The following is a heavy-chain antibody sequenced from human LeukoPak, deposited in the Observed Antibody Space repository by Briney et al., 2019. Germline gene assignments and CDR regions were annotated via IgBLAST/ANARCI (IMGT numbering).Heavy chain of an antibody. D-gene: IGHD6-13*01. CDR1: GFTFSNYA. V-gene: IGHV3-23*01. J-gene: IGHJ6*02. CDR3: AAGYYYYGMDF. Sequence: GGSLRPSCVASGFTFSNYAMIWVRQTPGKGLEWVSAIGGRDSGTYYTDSVKGRFTISRDNSKNTLYLQMNSPRAEDTAVYYCAAGYYYYGMDFWGQGTTVTVSS. CDR2: IGGRDSGT.